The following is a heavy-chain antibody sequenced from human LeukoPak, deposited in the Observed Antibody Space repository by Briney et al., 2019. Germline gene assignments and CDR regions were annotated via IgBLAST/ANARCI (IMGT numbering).Heavy chain of an antibody. CDR1: GGSISSYY. CDR2: IYTSGST. D-gene: IGHD6-13*01. J-gene: IGHJ5*02. V-gene: IGHV4-4*09. CDR3: ARPRRIAAAGSKSLWFDP. Sequence: SETLSLTCTVSGGSISSYYWSWIGQPPGKGVEGIGYIYTSGSTNYNPSLKSRVTISVETSKNQFSLKLSSVSAADTAVYYCARPRRIAAAGSKSLWFDPWGQGTLVTLSS.